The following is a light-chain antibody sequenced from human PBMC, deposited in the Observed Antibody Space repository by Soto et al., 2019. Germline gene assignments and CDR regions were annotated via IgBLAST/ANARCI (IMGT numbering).Light chain of an antibody. V-gene: IGKV1-5*03. Sequence: DIEMTQSPSTLSASIGDRVTITCRASQSIRSWLAWYQQKPGKVPKLLIYRASSLENGVPSRFSGSGSGTEFTLTIXGLQPDDFATYYCQQYNRAWTFGQGTRWIP. CDR3: QQYNRAWT. CDR1: QSIRSW. CDR2: RAS. J-gene: IGKJ1*01.